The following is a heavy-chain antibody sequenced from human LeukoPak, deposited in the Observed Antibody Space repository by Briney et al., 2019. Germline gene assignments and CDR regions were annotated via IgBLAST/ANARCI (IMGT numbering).Heavy chain of an antibody. CDR3: ARGTGYCGSTSCEEYFQH. D-gene: IGHD2-2*01. CDR2: FYTSGST. CDR1: GGSISSYY. Sequence: SETLSLTCTVSGGSISSYYWSWIRQPAGKGLEWIGRFYTSGSTNYNPSLKSRVTMSVDTSKNQFSLRLSSVTAADTAVYYCARGTGYCGSTSCEEYFQHWGQGTLVTVSS. V-gene: IGHV4-4*07. J-gene: IGHJ1*01.